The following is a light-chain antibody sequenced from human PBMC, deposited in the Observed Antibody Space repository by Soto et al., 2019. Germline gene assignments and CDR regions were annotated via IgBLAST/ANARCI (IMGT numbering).Light chain of an antibody. Sequence: QSALTQPASVSGSPGQSITISCTGTSSDVGTYNLVSWYQQHPGKAPKLMIYEGSKRPSGVSNRFSGSKSGNTASLTISGLQAEDEADYYCCSYACSNTWVFGGGTKLTVL. CDR1: SSDVGTYNL. V-gene: IGLV2-23*01. CDR2: EGS. J-gene: IGLJ3*02. CDR3: CSYACSNTWV.